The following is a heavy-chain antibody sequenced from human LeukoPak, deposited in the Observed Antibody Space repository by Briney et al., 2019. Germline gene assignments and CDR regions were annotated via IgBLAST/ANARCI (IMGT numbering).Heavy chain of an antibody. Sequence: ASVKVSCKASGYTFTTYYMHWVRQAPGQGLEWMGIINPRGGSTNYAQKFQGRVTMTRDTSTSTVYMELSSLTSEDTAVYYCARDHRLDITMVRGTTTNWFDPWGQGTLVTVSS. D-gene: IGHD3-10*01. CDR2: INPRGGST. V-gene: IGHV1-46*01. CDR3: ARDHRLDITMVRGTTTNWFDP. J-gene: IGHJ5*02. CDR1: GYTFTTYY.